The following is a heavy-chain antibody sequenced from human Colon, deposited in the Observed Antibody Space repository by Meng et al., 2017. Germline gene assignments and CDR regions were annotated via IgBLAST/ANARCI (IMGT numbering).Heavy chain of an antibody. D-gene: IGHD5-24*01. CDR2: SNGDGSST. V-gene: IGHV3-74*01. CDR1: GFTFCSYW. Sequence: LGVSGGGLVQPGGSLRLSCAASGFTFCSYWMHWVRQAPGKGLVWVSRSNGDGSSTSYADSVKGRFTISRDDAKNTLYLQMNSLRAEDTAVYYCARGRRDGYNLDYWGQGTLVTVSS. CDR3: ARGRRDGYNLDY. J-gene: IGHJ4*02.